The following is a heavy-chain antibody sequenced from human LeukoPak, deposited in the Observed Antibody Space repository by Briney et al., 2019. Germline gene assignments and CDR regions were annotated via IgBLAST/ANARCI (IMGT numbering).Heavy chain of an antibody. CDR3: ARGGPVAATHKYFQY. CDR1: GYTFTNYD. V-gene: IGHV1-8*01. CDR2: MIPNSGNT. J-gene: IGHJ1*01. Sequence: GASVKVSCKASGYTFTNYDINWVRQATGQGLEWMGWMIPNSGNTDYAQKFQGRVTMTRNTSITTAYMELSILRSEDTAIYYCARGGPVAATHKYFQYWGQGTLVTVSS. D-gene: IGHD6-19*01.